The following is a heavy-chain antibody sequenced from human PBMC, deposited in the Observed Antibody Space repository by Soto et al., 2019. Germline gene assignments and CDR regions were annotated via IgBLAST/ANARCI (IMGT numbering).Heavy chain of an antibody. V-gene: IGHV1-69*02. D-gene: IGHD2-15*01. J-gene: IGHJ5*02. CDR2: IIPILGIA. Sequence: SVKVSCKASGGTFSSYTISWVRQAPGQGLEWVGRIIPILGIANYAQKFQGRVTITADKTTSTAYIGLSSPRSEDTAVYYCARPTVRVAAPGDHNWFAPWGKGTLVTVSS. CDR1: GGTFSSYT. CDR3: ARPTVRVAAPGDHNWFAP.